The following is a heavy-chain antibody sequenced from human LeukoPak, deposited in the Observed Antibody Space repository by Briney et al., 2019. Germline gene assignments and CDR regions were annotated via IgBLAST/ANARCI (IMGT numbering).Heavy chain of an antibody. CDR3: ARDPTIYYFDY. CDR2: ISTYDGNT. D-gene: IGHD5-24*01. V-gene: IGHV1-18*01. Sequence: GASVKVSCKTSGYTFASYGISWVRQAPGQGLEWMGWISTYDGNTDYAQKFQGRVTMTTDTSTSTAYMELRSLRSDDTAVYYCARDPTIYYFDYWGQGTLVTVSS. J-gene: IGHJ4*02. CDR1: GYTFASYG.